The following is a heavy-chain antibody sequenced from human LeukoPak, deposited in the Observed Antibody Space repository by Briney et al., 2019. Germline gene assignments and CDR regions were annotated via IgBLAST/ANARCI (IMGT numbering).Heavy chain of an antibody. J-gene: IGHJ6*02. CDR1: GGSISSSNW. CDR2: IYHSGST. Sequence: SSGTLSLTCAVSGGSISSSNWWSWVRQPPGKGLEWIGEIYHSGSTNYNPSLKSRVTISVDKSKNQFSLKLSSVTAADTAVYYCARVYPHCDLWDWIDYGMDVWGQGTTVTVSS. V-gene: IGHV4-4*02. CDR3: ARVYPHCDLWDWIDYGMDV. D-gene: IGHD1-26*01.